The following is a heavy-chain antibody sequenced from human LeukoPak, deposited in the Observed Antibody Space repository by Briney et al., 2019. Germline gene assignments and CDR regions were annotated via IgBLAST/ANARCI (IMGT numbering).Heavy chain of an antibody. CDR3: ARGRSHFDY. CDR2: MYYSGST. Sequence: SETLSLTCTVSGGSISSYYWSWIRQPPGKGLGWIGYMYYSGSTNYNPSLKSRVTISVDTSKNQFSLKLSSVTAADTAVYYCARGRSHFDYWGQGTLVTVSS. J-gene: IGHJ4*02. V-gene: IGHV4-59*01. CDR1: GGSISSYY.